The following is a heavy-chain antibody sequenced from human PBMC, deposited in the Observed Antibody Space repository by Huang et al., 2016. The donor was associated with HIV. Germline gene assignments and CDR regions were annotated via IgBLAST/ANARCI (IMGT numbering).Heavy chain of an antibody. CDR3: AKDLTYTFGRHFDY. Sequence: QVQLVESGGGVVQPGGSLRLSCTAFGFTFGSFGMHWVRQAPGKGLEWVAVIRYDGNNYYYADSVRGRFTISRDNSKDTLYLQMNRLRPDDSAVYYCAKDLTYTFGRHFDYWGRGTLVTVSS. CDR2: IRYDGNNY. CDR1: GFTFGSFG. J-gene: IGHJ4*02. D-gene: IGHD3-3*01. V-gene: IGHV3-30*02.